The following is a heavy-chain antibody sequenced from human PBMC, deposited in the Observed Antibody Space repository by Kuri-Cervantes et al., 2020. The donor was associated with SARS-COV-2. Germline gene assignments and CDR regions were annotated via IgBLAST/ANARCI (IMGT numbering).Heavy chain of an antibody. J-gene: IGHJ6*03. CDR3: ARVSEFKTRYYYHYMVV. V-gene: IGHV4-61*09. CDR1: GGSISSGSYY. CDR2: IYTSGST. Sequence: SLSLSCTVSGGSISSGSYYWSWIRQPAGKGLEWIGHIYTSGSTNYNPSLKSRVTISVDTSKNQFSLKLSSVTAADTAVYYCARVSEFKTRYYYHYMVVWGKGTTVTVSS. D-gene: IGHD3-10*01.